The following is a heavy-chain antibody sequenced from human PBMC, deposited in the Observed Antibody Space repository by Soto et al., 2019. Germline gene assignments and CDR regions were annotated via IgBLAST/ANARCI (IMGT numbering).Heavy chain of an antibody. D-gene: IGHD3-22*01. CDR2: ISYDGNNE. Sequence: GGSLRLSCAASGFIFSAYGIHWVRQAPGKGLEWVAVISYDGNNEHYADSVKGRFTISRDNSKNTLFLQMSSLGAEDTSLYYCAKDTYYHDTTGYYVFDYWGQGTLVTVSS. J-gene: IGHJ4*02. CDR3: AKDTYYHDTTGYYVFDY. V-gene: IGHV3-30*18. CDR1: GFIFSAYG.